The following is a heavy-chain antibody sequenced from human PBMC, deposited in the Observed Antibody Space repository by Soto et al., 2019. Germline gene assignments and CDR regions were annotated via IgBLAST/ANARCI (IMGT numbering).Heavy chain of an antibody. D-gene: IGHD2-8*01. CDR1: GGSISNFY. V-gene: IGHV4-59*01. Sequence: TSETLSLTCTFSGGSISNFYWSLIRQPPGKGLEWIGYISYSGNTNYNPSLKSRVSISVDTSKNQLSLNLTSVTAADTAVYYCARAPMVLSRSYFDSWGQGTPVTVSS. J-gene: IGHJ4*02. CDR2: ISYSGNT. CDR3: ARAPMVLSRSYFDS.